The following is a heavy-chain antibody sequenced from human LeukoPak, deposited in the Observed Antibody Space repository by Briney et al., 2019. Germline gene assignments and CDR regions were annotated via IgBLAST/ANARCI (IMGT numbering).Heavy chain of an antibody. V-gene: IGHV3-15*01. D-gene: IGHD3-10*01. CDR1: GFTFTNAW. CDR3: STLWYGA. Sequence: GGFLRLSCAASGFTFTNAWMYWVRQAPGKGLEWVGRIKSKTDGGTSDYAAPVTGRFTISRDDSKSTLYLEMNSLKTEDTGVYYCSTLWYGAWGQGTLVTVSS. CDR2: IKSKTDGGTS. J-gene: IGHJ5*02.